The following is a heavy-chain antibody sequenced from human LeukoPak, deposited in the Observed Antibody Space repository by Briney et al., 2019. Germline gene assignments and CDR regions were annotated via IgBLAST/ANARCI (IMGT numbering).Heavy chain of an antibody. V-gene: IGHV3-21*01. CDR3: ARIGPHVLRYFVC. CDR1: GFTFSSYS. CDR2: ISSSSSYI. D-gene: IGHD3-9*01. Sequence: GGSLRLSCAASGFTFSSYSMNWVRQAPGKGLEWVSSISSSSSYIYYADSVKGRFTISRDNAKNSLYLQMNSLRAEDTAVYYCARIGPHVLRYFVCWGQGTLVTVSS. J-gene: IGHJ4*02.